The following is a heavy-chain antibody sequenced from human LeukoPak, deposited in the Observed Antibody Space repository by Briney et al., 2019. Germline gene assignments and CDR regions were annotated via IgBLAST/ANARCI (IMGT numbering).Heavy chain of an antibody. J-gene: IGHJ4*02. CDR2: IRYDGSNK. CDR1: GFTFSSYG. V-gene: IGHV3-30*02. Sequence: GSLRLSCAASGFTFSSYGMHWVRQAPGKGLEWVAFIRYDGSNKYYADSVKGRFTISRDNSKNTLYLQMNSLRAEDTAVYYCAKGGYYDFWSGYYGFDYWGQGTLVTVSS. D-gene: IGHD3-3*01. CDR3: AKGGYYDFWSGYYGFDY.